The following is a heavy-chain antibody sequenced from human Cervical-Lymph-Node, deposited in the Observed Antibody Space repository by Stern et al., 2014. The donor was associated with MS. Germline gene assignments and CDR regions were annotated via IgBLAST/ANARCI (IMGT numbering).Heavy chain of an antibody. J-gene: IGHJ4*02. CDR1: GGTFSSYT. CDR3: ARATSDYIWGSYRYLDY. Sequence: VQLVQSGAEVKKPGSSVKVSCKASGGTFSSYTIGWLRQAPGQGLDWMGGVIPMFGIANYAEKFQGRVTITADESTSTAYMDLSTLRSEDTAVYYCARATSDYIWGSYRYLDYWGQGTQVTVSS. V-gene: IGHV1-69*01. CDR2: VIPMFGIA. D-gene: IGHD3-16*02.